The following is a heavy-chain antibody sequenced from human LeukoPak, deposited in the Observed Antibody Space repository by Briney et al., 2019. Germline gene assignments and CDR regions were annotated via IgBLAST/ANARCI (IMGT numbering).Heavy chain of an antibody. CDR1: GFTFSSYA. J-gene: IGHJ5*02. Sequence: GGSLRLSCAASGFTFSSYAMTWVRQAPGKGLEWVSAISGSGGSTYYADSVKGGFTISRDNSKNTLYLQMNSLRAEDTAVYYCAKDSAATVRYNWFDPWGQGTLVTVSS. CDR2: ISGSGGST. CDR3: AKDSAATVRYNWFDP. D-gene: IGHD2-15*01. V-gene: IGHV3-23*01.